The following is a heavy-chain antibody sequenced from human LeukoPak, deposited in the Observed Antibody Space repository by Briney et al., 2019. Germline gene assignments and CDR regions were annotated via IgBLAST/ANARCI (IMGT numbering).Heavy chain of an antibody. J-gene: IGHJ4*02. Sequence: EASVKVSCKASGYTFTSYDINWVRQATGQGLEWTGWMNPNSGNTGHAQKFQGRVTMTRNTSISTAYMELSSLRSEDTAVYYCARSAILDYWGQGTLVTVSS. D-gene: IGHD3-3*01. CDR2: MNPNSGNT. CDR3: ARSAILDY. V-gene: IGHV1-8*01. CDR1: GYTFTSYD.